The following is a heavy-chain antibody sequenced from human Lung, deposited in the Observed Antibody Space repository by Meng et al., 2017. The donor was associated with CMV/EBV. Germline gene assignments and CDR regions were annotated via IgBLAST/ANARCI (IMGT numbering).Heavy chain of an antibody. J-gene: IGHJ4*02. CDR3: AKTVYGRNWCDGYSFDY. CDR1: GFTFRTYP. D-gene: IGHD6-13*01. Sequence: GESLKISCAASGFTFRTYPMSWVRQAPGKGLEWVSTISNSGGYSTFYADTVEGRFTISRDNSKNALYLQMNSLRVDDTAVYCCAKTVYGRNWCDGYSFDYWGQGTLVTVSS. CDR2: ISNSGGYST. V-gene: IGHV3-23*01.